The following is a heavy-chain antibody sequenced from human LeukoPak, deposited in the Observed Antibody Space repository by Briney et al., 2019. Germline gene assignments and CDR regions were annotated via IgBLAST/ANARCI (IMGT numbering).Heavy chain of an antibody. Sequence: ASVKVSCKTSGYTFSDCFIHWVRQAPGQGLEWMGWINPYSGGANFAQKFQGRVTMTRDTSTSTVYMELSRLRSDDTAVYYSARSSGSCLVHFDYWGQGTLVTVSS. J-gene: IGHJ4*02. D-gene: IGHD6-25*01. CDR1: GYTFSDCF. CDR3: ARSSGSCLVHFDY. CDR2: INPYSGGA. V-gene: IGHV1-2*02.